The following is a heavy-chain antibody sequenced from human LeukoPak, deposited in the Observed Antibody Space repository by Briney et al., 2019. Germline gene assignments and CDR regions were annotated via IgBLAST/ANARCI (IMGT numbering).Heavy chain of an antibody. CDR3: ARGGYSGYDFEY. CDR1: GDSMRSYY. D-gene: IGHD5-12*01. J-gene: IGHJ4*02. Sequence: SETLSLTCNVSGDSMRSYYWSWIRQPPGKGLEWIGYIYYSGSTSYNPSPKSRVTISVDTSKKQFSLKLISVTAADTAVYYCARGGYSGYDFEYWGQGTLVTVSS. V-gene: IGHV4-59*01. CDR2: IYYSGST.